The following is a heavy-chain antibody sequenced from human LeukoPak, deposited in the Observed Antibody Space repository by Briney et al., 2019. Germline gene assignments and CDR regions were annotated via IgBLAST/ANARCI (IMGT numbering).Heavy chain of an antibody. D-gene: IGHD2/OR15-2a*01. Sequence: SVKVSCKASGGTFSSYAISWVRQAPGQGLEWMGGIIPIFGTANYAQKFQGRVTITTDESTSTAYMELSSLRSEDTAVYYCARTNIPGTVYYYYMDVWCKGTTVTVSS. CDR2: IIPIFGTA. V-gene: IGHV1-69*05. CDR1: GGTFSSYA. CDR3: ARTNIPGTVYYYYMDV. J-gene: IGHJ6*03.